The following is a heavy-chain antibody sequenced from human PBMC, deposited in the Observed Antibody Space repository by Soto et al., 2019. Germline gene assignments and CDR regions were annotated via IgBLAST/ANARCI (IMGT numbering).Heavy chain of an antibody. CDR2: INPNNDGT. D-gene: IGHD3-16*01. CDR3: DSSPYTFENWFDP. J-gene: IGHJ5*02. CDR1: GNTVTCYY. V-gene: IGHV1-2*02. Sequence: PAVKVSGNASGNTVTCYYIHWVRHAPGQGLEWMGWINPNNDGTTYAEKFQGRFTMTRDTSTSTAYMELSRLRSDDTAVYYYDSSPYTFENWFDPWGQGTLVTVSS.